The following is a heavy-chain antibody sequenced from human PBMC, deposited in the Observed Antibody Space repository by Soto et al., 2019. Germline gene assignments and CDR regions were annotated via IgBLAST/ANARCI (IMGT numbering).Heavy chain of an antibody. Sequence: LVTLCLPCAVFGGSLVGYDCSWIRQPPGKGLEWIGEINHSGSANYNPSLKSRVTISVDTSKNQFSLKLSSVTAADTAVYYCARRRWWFDPWGQGTLVTVSS. CDR1: GGSLVGYD. CDR2: INHSGSA. CDR3: ARRRWWFDP. V-gene: IGHV4-34*01. J-gene: IGHJ5*02.